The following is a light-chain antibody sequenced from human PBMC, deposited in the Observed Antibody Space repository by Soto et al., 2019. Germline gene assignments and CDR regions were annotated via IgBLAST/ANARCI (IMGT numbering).Light chain of an antibody. CDR2: DVS. CDR1: SSDVGGYNY. CDR3: SSYISSSTLEV. J-gene: IGLJ2*01. V-gene: IGLV2-14*01. Sequence: QSVLTQPAFVSGSPGQSITISCTGTSSDVGGYNYVSWYQQHPGKAPKLMIYDVSNRPSGVSNRFSGSKSGNTASLTISGLQAEDEADYYCSSYISSSTLEVFGGGTKLTVL.